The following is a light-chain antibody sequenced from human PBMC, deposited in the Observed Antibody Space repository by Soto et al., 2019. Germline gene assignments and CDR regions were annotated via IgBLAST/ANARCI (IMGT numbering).Light chain of an antibody. CDR2: SNN. Sequence: QSVLTQPPSASGTPGLRVTISCSGSSSNIGSNNVNWYQQLPGTAPKLLIYSNNQRPSGVPDRFSGSKSGTSASLAISGLQSEDEADYYCAAWDDSLNAVVFGGGTKVTV. V-gene: IGLV1-44*01. CDR3: AAWDDSLNAVV. CDR1: SSNIGSNN. J-gene: IGLJ2*01.